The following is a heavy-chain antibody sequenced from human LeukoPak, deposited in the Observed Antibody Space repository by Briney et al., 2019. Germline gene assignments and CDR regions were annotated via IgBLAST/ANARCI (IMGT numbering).Heavy chain of an antibody. D-gene: IGHD3-16*01. CDR3: ARDSWAFDY. J-gene: IGHJ4*02. V-gene: IGHV3-33*01. CDR1: GFTSSSYG. Sequence: GRSLRLSCAASGFTSSSYGMHWVRQAPGKGLEWVAVMWYDGSNKYYADSVKGRFTVSRDNSKNTLYLQMNSLRAEDTAIYYCARDSWAFDYWGQGTLVTVSS. CDR2: MWYDGSNK.